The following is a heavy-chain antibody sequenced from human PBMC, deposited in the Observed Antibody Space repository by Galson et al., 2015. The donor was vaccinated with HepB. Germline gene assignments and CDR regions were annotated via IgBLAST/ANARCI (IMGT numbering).Heavy chain of an antibody. D-gene: IGHD6-19*01. V-gene: IGHV6-1*01. J-gene: IGHJ4*02. Sequence: AISGDSVSSNSAAWNWIRQSPSRGLEWLGRTYYRSKWYNDYAVSVKSRITINPDTSKNQFSLQLNSVTPEDTAVYYCARGTYSSGWYSFDYWGQGTLVTVSS. CDR3: ARGTYSSGWYSFDY. CDR1: GDSVSSNSAA. CDR2: TYYRSKWYN.